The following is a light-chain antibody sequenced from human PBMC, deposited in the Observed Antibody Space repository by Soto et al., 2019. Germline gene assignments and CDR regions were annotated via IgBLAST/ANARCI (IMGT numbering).Light chain of an antibody. CDR1: QRVSSSY. Sequence: EIVLTQSPGTLSLSPGERATLSCRASQRVSSSYLAWYQQKPGQAPRLLIYGASSRATGIPDRFSGSGSETHFTLTISRLEPEDFAVYYCQQYGSSPLITFGQGTRLEIK. V-gene: IGKV3-20*01. CDR3: QQYGSSPLIT. CDR2: GAS. J-gene: IGKJ5*01.